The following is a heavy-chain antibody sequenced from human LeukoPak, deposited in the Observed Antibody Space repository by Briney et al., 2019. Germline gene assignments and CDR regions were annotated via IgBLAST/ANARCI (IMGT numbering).Heavy chain of an antibody. CDR2: IDGDGTTT. CDR1: GFTFSSYW. Sequence: GGSLRLSCAASGFTFSSYWMHWVRQAPGKGLVWVSRIDGDGTTTNYADSVKGRFTISRDNAKNTLYLQINSLSAEDAAVYYCYVHHYYYYMDVWGKGTTVTVSS. CDR3: YVHHYYYYMDV. J-gene: IGHJ6*03. V-gene: IGHV3-74*01. D-gene: IGHD3-16*01.